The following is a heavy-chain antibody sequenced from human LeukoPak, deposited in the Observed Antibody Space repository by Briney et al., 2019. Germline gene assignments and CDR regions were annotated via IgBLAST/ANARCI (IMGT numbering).Heavy chain of an antibody. D-gene: IGHD6-13*01. Sequence: GESLKISCKGSGYSFTSYWIGWVRQMPGKGPEWMGIIYPGDSDTRYSPSFQGQVTISADKSISTAYLQWSSLKASDTAMYYCARLGTGVAAAGNWFDPWGQGTLVTVSS. CDR1: GYSFTSYW. CDR3: ARLGTGVAAAGNWFDP. CDR2: IYPGDSDT. V-gene: IGHV5-51*01. J-gene: IGHJ5*02.